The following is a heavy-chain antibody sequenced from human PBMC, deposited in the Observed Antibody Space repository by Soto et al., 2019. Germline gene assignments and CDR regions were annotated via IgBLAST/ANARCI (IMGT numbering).Heavy chain of an antibody. J-gene: IGHJ4*02. CDR3: ASSDIVATISTAAFDY. CDR1: GGSISSGGYY. Sequence: SETLSLTCTVSGGSISSGGYYWSWIRQHPGKGLEWIGYIYYSGSTYYNPSLKSRVTISVDTSKNQFSLKLSSVTAADTAVYYCASSDIVATISTAAFDYWGQGTLVTVSS. D-gene: IGHD5-12*01. CDR2: IYYSGST. V-gene: IGHV4-31*03.